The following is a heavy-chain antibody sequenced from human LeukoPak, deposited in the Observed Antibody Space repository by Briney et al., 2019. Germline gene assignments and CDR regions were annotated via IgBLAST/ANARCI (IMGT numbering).Heavy chain of an antibody. V-gene: IGHV3-30*04. CDR2: ISYDGSNK. J-gene: IGHJ4*02. D-gene: IGHD3-22*01. CDR3: AKGKPAYYYDSSGYPDY. CDR1: GFTFSSYA. Sequence: AGGSLRLSCAASGFTFSSYAMHWVRQAPGKGLEWVAVISYDGSNKYYADSVKGRFTISRDNSKNTLYLQMNSLRAEDTAVYYCAKGKPAYYYDSSGYPDYWGQGTLVTVSS.